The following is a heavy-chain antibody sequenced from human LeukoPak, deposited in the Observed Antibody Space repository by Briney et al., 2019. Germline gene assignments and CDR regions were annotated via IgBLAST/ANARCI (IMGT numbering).Heavy chain of an antibody. CDR2: ISSSSSYI. CDR3: AREEGHAYYYYYYGMDV. Sequence: GSLRLSCAASGFTFSSYSMNWVRQAPGKGLEWVSSISSSSSYIYYADSVKGRFTISRDNAKNSLYLQMNSLRAEDTAVYYCAREEGHAYYYYYYGMDVWGQGTTVTVSS. V-gene: IGHV3-21*01. CDR1: GFTFSSYS. J-gene: IGHJ6*02.